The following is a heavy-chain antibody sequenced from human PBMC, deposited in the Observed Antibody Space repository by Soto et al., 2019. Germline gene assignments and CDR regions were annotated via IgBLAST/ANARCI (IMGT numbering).Heavy chain of an antibody. CDR3: ARWGTPIDY. CDR2: ISTYNGNT. J-gene: IGHJ4*02. V-gene: IGHV1-18*01. Sequence: QVHLVQSGAEVTKPGASVKVSCTASGYTVTNFGISWVRQAPGQGLEWMGWISTYNGNTTYAQKIQGRATMTTDTSTSTADMGLRSLRSDDTAVYYCARWGTPIDYWGQGTLVTASS. D-gene: IGHD3-16*01. CDR1: GYTVTNFG.